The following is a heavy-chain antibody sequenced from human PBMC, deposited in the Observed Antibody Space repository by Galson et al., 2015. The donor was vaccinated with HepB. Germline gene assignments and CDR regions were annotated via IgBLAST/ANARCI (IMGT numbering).Heavy chain of an antibody. J-gene: IGHJ6*03. Sequence: SLRLSCAASEFTFSNYWMTWVRQAPGKGLEWVANIKQDGSEEYYVGSVKDRFTISRDNAKNSLYLQMDSLRAEDTAVYYCTRAPEMTTVTGYYYYYYMDVWGKGTTVTVSS. D-gene: IGHD4-17*01. CDR2: IKQDGSEE. CDR1: EFTFSNYW. CDR3: TRAPEMTTVTGYYYYYYMDV. V-gene: IGHV3-7*01.